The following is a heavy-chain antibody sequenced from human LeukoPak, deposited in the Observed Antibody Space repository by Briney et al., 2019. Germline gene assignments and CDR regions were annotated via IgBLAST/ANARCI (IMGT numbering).Heavy chain of an antibody. D-gene: IGHD3-9*01. V-gene: IGHV4-34*01. CDR3: ASHPRYYDILTGYYKALDAFDI. CDR1: GGSFSGYY. Sequence: SETLSLTCAVYGGSFSGYYWSWIRQPPGKGLEWIGEINHSGSTNYNPSLKSRVTISVDTSKNQFSLKLSSVTAADTAVYYCASHPRYYDILTGYYKALDAFDIWGPGTMVTVSS. J-gene: IGHJ3*02. CDR2: INHSGST.